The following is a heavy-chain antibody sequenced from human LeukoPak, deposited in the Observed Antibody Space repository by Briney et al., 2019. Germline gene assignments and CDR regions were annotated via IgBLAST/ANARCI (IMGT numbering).Heavy chain of an antibody. J-gene: IGHJ4*02. Sequence: GGSLRLSCSASGFVFSIYTMYWVRQTPGKGPEYVSTISGSGNGFSIYYADSVKGRFTIPRDDSKSILYLQMNGLRSEDTAVYYCVKDFGRVRGTPDSWGQGTLVTVSS. V-gene: IGHV3-64D*06. CDR1: GFVFSIYT. CDR2: ISGSGNGFSI. CDR3: VKDFGRVRGTPDS. D-gene: IGHD3-16*01.